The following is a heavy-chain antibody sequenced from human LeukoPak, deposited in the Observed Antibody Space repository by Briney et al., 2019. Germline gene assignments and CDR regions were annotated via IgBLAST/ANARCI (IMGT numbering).Heavy chain of an antibody. D-gene: IGHD2-2*01. J-gene: IGHJ4*02. CDR2: IRYDGSNK. CDR3: SRRYCTSTNCYAFDD. V-gene: IGHV3-30*02. Sequence: GGSLRLSCAASGFTFSSYGMHWVRQAPGKGLEWVAFIRYDGSNKYYADSVKGRFTISRDNAKNSLYLQMNSLRVEDTAVYYCSRRYCTSTNCYAFDDWGQGTLVTVSS. CDR1: GFTFSSYG.